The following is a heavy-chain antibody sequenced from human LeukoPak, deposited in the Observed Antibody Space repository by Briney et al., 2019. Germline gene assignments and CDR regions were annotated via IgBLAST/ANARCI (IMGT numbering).Heavy chain of an antibody. CDR1: GSISGYY. D-gene: IGHD2-2*01. CDR3: ARQKCTSTSCLTKNAFDI. V-gene: IGHV4-4*09. J-gene: IGHJ3*02. Sequence: RSSETLSLTCTVSGSISGYYWSWIRQPPGKGLEWIGYIYTSGSTNYNPSLESRVTISVDTSKNQFSLDLSCVTAADTAVYYCARQKCTSTSCLTKNAFDIWGQGTMVTVSS. CDR2: IYTSGST.